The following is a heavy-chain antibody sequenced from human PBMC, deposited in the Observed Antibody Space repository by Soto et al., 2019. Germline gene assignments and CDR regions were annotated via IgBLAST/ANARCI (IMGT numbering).Heavy chain of an antibody. V-gene: IGHV3-11*01. CDR3: ARDGRFLEWLSEDYMDV. CDR1: GFTFSDYY. J-gene: IGHJ6*03. D-gene: IGHD3-3*01. CDR2: ISSSGSTI. Sequence: LRLSCAASGFTFSDYYMSWIRQAPGKGLEWVSYISSSGSTIYYADSVKGRFTISRDNAKNSLYLQMNSLRAEDTAVYYCARDGRFLEWLSEDYMDVWGKGTTVTVSS.